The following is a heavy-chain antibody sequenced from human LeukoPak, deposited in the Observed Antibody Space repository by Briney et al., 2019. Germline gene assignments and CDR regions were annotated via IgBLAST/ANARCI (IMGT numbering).Heavy chain of an antibody. CDR1: GFTFSSYG. D-gene: IGHD3-10*01. V-gene: IGHV3-23*01. Sequence: GGSLRLSCAASGFTFSSYGMSWVRQAPGKGLEWVSAISGSGGSTYYADSVKGRFTISRDNAKNSLYLQMNSLRAEDTAVYYCARARFGESNYWGQGTLVTVSS. CDR3: ARARFGESNY. CDR2: ISGSGGST. J-gene: IGHJ4*02.